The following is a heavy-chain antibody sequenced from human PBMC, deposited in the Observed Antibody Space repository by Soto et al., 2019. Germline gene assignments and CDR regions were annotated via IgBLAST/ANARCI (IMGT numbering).Heavy chain of an antibody. CDR2: INAYNGNT. Sequence: QVQLVQSGAEVKKPGASVKVSCKASGYTFTSYGISWVRQAPGQGLEWMGWINAYNGNTNYAQQLQGRVTLTTDKSMNTVNMELSSLRSDAMSVYHCERNPAVCCSGGRCYGDHNYGMDVWGQETTVTISS. CDR1: GYTFTSYG. D-gene: IGHD2-15*01. J-gene: IGHJ6*02. CDR3: ERNPAVCCSGGRCYGDHNYGMDV. V-gene: IGHV1-18*03.